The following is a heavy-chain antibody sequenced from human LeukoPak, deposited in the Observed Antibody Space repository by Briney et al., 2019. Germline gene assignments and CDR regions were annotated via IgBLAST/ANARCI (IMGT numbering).Heavy chain of an antibody. CDR3: ARGGTGAMTTPAYPPFYYFYLDV. D-gene: IGHD1-1*01. J-gene: IGHJ6*03. CDR2: ISHSGDT. V-gene: IGHV4-34*01. CDR1: DGSFSGYS. Sequence: SDTLSLTCAVYDGSFSGYSWSWIRQPPGKGLEWIGEISHSGDTNYSPSLATRVTFSLDTSKTQFSLKLKSVTAADTAVYYCARGGTGAMTTPAYPPFYYFYLDVWGVGITVTVS.